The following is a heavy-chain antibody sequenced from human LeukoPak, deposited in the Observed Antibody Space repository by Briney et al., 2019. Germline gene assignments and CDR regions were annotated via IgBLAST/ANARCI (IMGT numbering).Heavy chain of an antibody. CDR2: VDPEDGET. J-gene: IGHJ6*03. V-gene: IGHV1-69-2*01. CDR3: ATDSGAARPYYYYYYMDV. CDR1: TFTXYY. Sequence: TFTXYYMXXVQQAPGKGLEGXXLVDPEDGETIYAEKFQGRVTITADTSTDTAYMELSSLRSEDTAVYYCATDSGAARPYYYYYYMDVWGKGTTVTVS. D-gene: IGHD6-6*01.